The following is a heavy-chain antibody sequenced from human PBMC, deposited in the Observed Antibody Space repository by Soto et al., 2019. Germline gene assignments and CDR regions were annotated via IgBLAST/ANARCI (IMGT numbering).Heavy chain of an antibody. CDR2: ITSEGDRT. D-gene: IGHD3-9*01. V-gene: IGHV3-64D*06. CDR1: GFTFSKYA. J-gene: IGHJ4*01. CDR3: VKGNQLLRYYFEF. Sequence: GGSLRLSCSVSGFTFSKYAMHWVRQAPGKGLEYVSGITSEGDRTWHADSVKDRFTISRDNSKNTLFLQMSSLRVEDTAIYFCVKGNQLLRYYFEFWGPGTLVTV.